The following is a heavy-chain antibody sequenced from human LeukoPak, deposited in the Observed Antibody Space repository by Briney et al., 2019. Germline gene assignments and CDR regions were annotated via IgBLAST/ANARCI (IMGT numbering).Heavy chain of an antibody. CDR1: GFTFSSYA. CDR2: ISGSGDST. CDR3: AKTRPLDSSSWSHGDY. J-gene: IGHJ4*02. V-gene: IGHV3-23*01. D-gene: IGHD6-13*01. Sequence: GGSLRLSCAASGFTFSSYAMSWVRQAPGKGLEWDSAISGSGDSTYYGDSVKGRFTISRDNSKNTLYLQMNSLRAEDTAVYYCAKTRPLDSSSWSHGDYWGQGTLVTVSS.